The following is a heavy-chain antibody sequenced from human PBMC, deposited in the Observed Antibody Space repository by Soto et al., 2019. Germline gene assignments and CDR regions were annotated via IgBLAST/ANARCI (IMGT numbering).Heavy chain of an antibody. Sequence: SETLSLTCTVSGGSISSGDYYWSWIRQPPGKGLEWIGYIYYSGSTYYNPSLKSRVTISVDTSKNQFSLKLSSVTAADTAVYYCARAGEYYDSSGQDAFDIWGQGTMVTVSS. D-gene: IGHD3-22*01. CDR3: ARAGEYYDSSGQDAFDI. CDR1: GGSISSGDYY. CDR2: IYYSGST. V-gene: IGHV4-30-4*01. J-gene: IGHJ3*02.